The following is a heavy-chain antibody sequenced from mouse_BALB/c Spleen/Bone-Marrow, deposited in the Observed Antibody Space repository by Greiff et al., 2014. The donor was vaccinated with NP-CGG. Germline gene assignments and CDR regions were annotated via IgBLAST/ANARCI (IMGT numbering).Heavy chain of an antibody. V-gene: IGHV3-6*02. Sequence: DVQLQQSRPGLVKPSQSLSLTCSVTGYSITSGYYWNWIRQFPGNKLEWMGYISYDGSTNYNPSLKNRISFTRDTSKNQFFLRLNSVTTEDTDSYYCARESYDYDGHYYALDYWGQGTSVTVSS. D-gene: IGHD2-4*01. CDR1: GYSITSGYY. J-gene: IGHJ4*01. CDR2: ISYDGST. CDR3: ARESYDYDGHYYALDY.